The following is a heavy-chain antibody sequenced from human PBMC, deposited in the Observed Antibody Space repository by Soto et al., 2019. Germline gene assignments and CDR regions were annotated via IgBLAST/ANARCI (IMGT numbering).Heavy chain of an antibody. J-gene: IGHJ4*02. V-gene: IGHV1-46*01. CDR3: TRGRGVAYGGKSGYFDY. Sequence: QVQLVQSGAEVKKPGASVKVSCKASGYTFTSYYLYWVRQAPVQGLEWLGIINPSGGSTSYAQKFQGGVTMTRDTSTSTVYKERSSLRSEDTAMYYCTRGRGVAYGGKSGYFDYWGQGNLVTVSS. CDR1: GYTFTSYY. CDR2: INPSGGST. D-gene: IGHD4-17*01.